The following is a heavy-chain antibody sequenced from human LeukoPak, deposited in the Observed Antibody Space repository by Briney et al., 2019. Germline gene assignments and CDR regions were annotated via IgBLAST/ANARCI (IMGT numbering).Heavy chain of an antibody. J-gene: IGHJ4*02. CDR1: GFTFSSYA. CDR3: ARPARSTKRVVITLAAFDY. V-gene: IGHV3-23*01. D-gene: IGHD3-22*01. Sequence: SGGSLRLSCAASGFTFSSYAMSWVRQAPGKGLEWVSAISGSGGSTYYADSVKGRFTISRDNSKNTLFLQMNSLRAEDTAVYYCARPARSTKRVVITLAAFDYWGQGTLVTVSS. CDR2: ISGSGGST.